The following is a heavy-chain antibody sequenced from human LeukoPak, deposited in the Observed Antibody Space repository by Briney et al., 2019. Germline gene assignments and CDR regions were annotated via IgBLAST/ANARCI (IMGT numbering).Heavy chain of an antibody. CDR3: ARALIVGTSYYFDY. D-gene: IGHD1-26*01. J-gene: IGHJ4*02. Sequence: PGGSLRLSCAASGFIFRSHWMHWVRQAPGKGLVCVSRINSDGSSTNYADSVKGRFTISRDNAKNTLYLQMNSLRAEDTAVYYCARALIVGTSYYFDYWGQGTLVTISS. V-gene: IGHV3-74*01. CDR1: GFIFRSHW. CDR2: INSDGSST.